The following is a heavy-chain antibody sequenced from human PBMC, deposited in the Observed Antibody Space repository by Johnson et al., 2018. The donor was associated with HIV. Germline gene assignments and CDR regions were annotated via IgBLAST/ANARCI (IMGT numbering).Heavy chain of an antibody. CDR2: VNWNGDST. Sequence: VQLVESGGGLVQPGGSLRLSCAASGFTFSSYGMSWVRQAPGKGLEWVSGVNWNGDSTGYADSVTGRFTISRDNAKNSLYLHMNSLRVEDTALYYCASTLTGDFGAFDIWGQGTMVTVSS. D-gene: IGHD7-27*01. CDR1: GFTFSSYG. J-gene: IGHJ3*02. V-gene: IGHV3-20*04. CDR3: ASTLTGDFGAFDI.